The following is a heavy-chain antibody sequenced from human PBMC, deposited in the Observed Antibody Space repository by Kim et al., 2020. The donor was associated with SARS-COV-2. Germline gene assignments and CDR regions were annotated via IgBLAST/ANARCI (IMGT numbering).Heavy chain of an antibody. CDR1: GYTFTSYA. D-gene: IGHD3-10*01. Sequence: ASVKVSCKASGYTFTSYAMHWVRQAPGQRLEWMGWINAGNGNTKYSQKFQGRVTITRDTSASTAYMELSSLRSEDTAVYYCARVFLGVDPVVRGGIWGQGTMVTVSS. J-gene: IGHJ3*02. CDR2: INAGNGNT. CDR3: ARVFLGVDPVVRGGI. V-gene: IGHV1-3*01.